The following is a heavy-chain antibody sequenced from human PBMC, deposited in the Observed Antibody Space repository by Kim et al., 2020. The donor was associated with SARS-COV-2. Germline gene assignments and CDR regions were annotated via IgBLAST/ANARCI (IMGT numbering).Heavy chain of an antibody. J-gene: IGHJ4*02. CDR1: GYNFPSYW. V-gene: IGHV5-51*01. Sequence: GESLKISCKGSGYNFPSYWIGWVRQMPGKGLEWMGIIYLGDSDTRYSPSFQGQVTISADKSTTTAYLQWSSLKASDTAMYYCARSAGPYEYYFDYWGQGTRVTVSS. D-gene: IGHD3-16*01. CDR3: ARSAGPYEYYFDY. CDR2: IYLGDSDT.